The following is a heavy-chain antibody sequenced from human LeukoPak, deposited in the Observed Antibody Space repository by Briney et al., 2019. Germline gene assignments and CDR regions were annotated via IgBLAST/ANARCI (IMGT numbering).Heavy chain of an antibody. CDR3: AREGLTTTPNNAFDI. V-gene: IGHV3-33*01. Sequence: GGSLRLSCAASGFTFSNYGMHWVRQAPGKGLEWVAAVWSDENKTYYADSVKGRFTISRDNFKSSLYLQMNSLRVEDTAVYYCAREGLTTTPNNAFDIWGQGTMVTVSS. CDR2: VWSDENKT. D-gene: IGHD1-1*01. J-gene: IGHJ3*02. CDR1: GFTFSNYG.